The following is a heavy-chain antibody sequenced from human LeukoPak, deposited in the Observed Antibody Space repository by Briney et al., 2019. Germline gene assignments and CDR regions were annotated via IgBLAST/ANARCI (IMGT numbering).Heavy chain of an antibody. D-gene: IGHD3-16*02. CDR2: IRNDETEI. V-gene: IGHV3-30*02. CDR3: AKDGGRYRFDF. J-gene: IGHJ4*02. Sequence: PGGSLRLSCTAPGFPFSAYNIHWIRQSPGRGLEWVSFIRNDETEIHYADFAKGRFTISRDRSKNSVYLQMNSLRPDDTVLYYCAKDGGRYRFDFWGQGTMVIVSS. CDR1: GFPFSAYN.